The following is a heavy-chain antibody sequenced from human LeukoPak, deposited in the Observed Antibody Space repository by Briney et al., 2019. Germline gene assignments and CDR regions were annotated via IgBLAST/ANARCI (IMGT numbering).Heavy chain of an antibody. CDR2: FDPDDGET. CDR1: GYTLTELS. V-gene: IGHV1-24*01. Sequence: GASVKVSCKVSGYTLTELSMHWVRQAPGKGLEWMGGFDPDDGETIYAQKFQGRVTMTEDTSTDTAYMELSSLRSEDTAVYYCATDTGRYSYAGIDYWGQGTLVTVSS. D-gene: IGHD5-18*01. CDR3: ATDTGRYSYAGIDY. J-gene: IGHJ4*02.